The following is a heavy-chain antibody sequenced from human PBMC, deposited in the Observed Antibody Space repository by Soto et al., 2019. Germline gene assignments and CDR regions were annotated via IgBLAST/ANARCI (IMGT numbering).Heavy chain of an antibody. CDR1: GGSFSGYY. CDR2: INHSGST. V-gene: IGHV4-34*01. J-gene: IGHJ5*02. D-gene: IGHD2-2*01. Sequence: SETLSLTCAVYGGSFSGYYWSWIRQPPGKGLEWIGEINHSGSTNYNPSLKSRVTISVDTSKNQFSLKLSSVTAADTAVYYCARGRVGITPFDPWGQGTLVTVSS. CDR3: ARGRVGITPFDP.